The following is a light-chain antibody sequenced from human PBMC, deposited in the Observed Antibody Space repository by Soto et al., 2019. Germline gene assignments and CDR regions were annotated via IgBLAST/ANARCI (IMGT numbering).Light chain of an antibody. V-gene: IGKV3-20*01. Sequence: IVLTQSPGALSLSPGEGATLSCRASQSITTHYLAWYQQKPGQTPRLLIYGASSRATGIPDRFSGSGSGTDFTLTINRLEPEDFAVYYCQQYGSSITFGQGTRLEIK. CDR1: QSITTHY. CDR2: GAS. J-gene: IGKJ5*01. CDR3: QQYGSSIT.